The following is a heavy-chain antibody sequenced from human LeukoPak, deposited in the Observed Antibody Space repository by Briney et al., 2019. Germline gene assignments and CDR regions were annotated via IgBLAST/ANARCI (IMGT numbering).Heavy chain of an antibody. CDR2: IYTSGST. CDR3: ARLGIRATTLEWYFDY. CDR1: GGSISSYY. D-gene: IGHD1-26*01. Sequence: SETLSLTCTVSGGSISSYYWSWIRQPAGKGLEWIGRIYTSGSTNYNPSLKSRVTMSVDTSKNQFSLKLSSVTAADTAVYYCARLGIRATTLEWYFDYWGQGTLVTVSS. V-gene: IGHV4-4*07. J-gene: IGHJ4*02.